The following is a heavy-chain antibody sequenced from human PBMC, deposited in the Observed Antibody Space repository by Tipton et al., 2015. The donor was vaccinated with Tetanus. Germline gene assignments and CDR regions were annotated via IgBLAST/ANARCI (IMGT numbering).Heavy chain of an antibody. CDR2: IIPIFGTA. CDR1: GGTFSSYA. V-gene: IGHV1-69*12. J-gene: IGHJ4*02. CDR3: AAPEDYGGVYYFDY. D-gene: IGHD4-23*01. Sequence: QVQLVQSGAEVKKPGSSVKVSCKASGGTFSSYAISWVRQAPGQGLEWMGGIIPIFGTANYAQKFQGRVTITADESTSTAYMELSSLRSEDTAVYYCAAPEDYGGVYYFDYWGQGTLVTVSS.